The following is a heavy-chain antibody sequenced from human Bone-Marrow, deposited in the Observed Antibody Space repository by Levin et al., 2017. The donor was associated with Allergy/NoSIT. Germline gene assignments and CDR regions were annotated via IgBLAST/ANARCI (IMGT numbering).Heavy chain of an antibody. D-gene: IGHD3-16*01. V-gene: IGHV3-23*01. CDR2: ISANGGGA. CDR3: AKIAEGGLGMDV. J-gene: IGHJ6*02. Sequence: PGGSLRLSCAASGFPFSNYAMSWARQAPGKGLEWVSRISANGGGAYYADSVKGRFTISRDNSKNTLYLQMNSLSAEDSALYYCAKIAEGGLGMDVWGQGTTVTVSS. CDR1: GFPFSNYA.